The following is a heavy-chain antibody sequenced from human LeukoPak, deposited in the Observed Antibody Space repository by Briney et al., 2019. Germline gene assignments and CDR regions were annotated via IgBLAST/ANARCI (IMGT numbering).Heavy chain of an antibody. CDR3: ARGWKLSID. D-gene: IGHD4-23*01. J-gene: IGHJ4*02. V-gene: IGHV3-30*03. CDR1: GFTFSDYG. Sequence: PGRSLRLSCAASGFTFSDYGMHWVRQAPGQGLEWVTIISYDGSSKYYADSVKGRFTISRDNSKNTLYLQMNSLRAEDTAVYYCARGWKLSIDWGQGTLVTVSS. CDR2: ISYDGSSK.